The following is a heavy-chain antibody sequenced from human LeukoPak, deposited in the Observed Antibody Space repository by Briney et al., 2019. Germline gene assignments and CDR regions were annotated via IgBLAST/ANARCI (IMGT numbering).Heavy chain of an antibody. CDR2: ISHSGST. J-gene: IGHJ6*03. CDR1: GYSIRSGYY. D-gene: IGHD6-19*01. Sequence: PSETLSLPCTVPGYSIRSGYYWGWIRQPPGKGLEWIGSISHSGSTNYNPSLKSRVTISVDTSKNQFSLKLSSVTAADTAVYYCARVMGGGSGWYTHYYYYMDVWGKGTTVTVSS. V-gene: IGHV4-38-2*02. CDR3: ARVMGGGSGWYTHYYYYMDV.